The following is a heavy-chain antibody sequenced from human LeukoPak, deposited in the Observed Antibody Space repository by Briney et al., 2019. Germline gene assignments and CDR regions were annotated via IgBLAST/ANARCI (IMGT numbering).Heavy chain of an antibody. CDR3: ASAPPPPPRRGGYYYGSLGY. CDR1: GFTVSSNY. V-gene: IGHV3-66*01. J-gene: IGHJ4*02. Sequence: GGSLRLSCAASGFTVSSNYMSCVRQAPGKGLEWVSVIYSGGSTYYADSVKGRFTISRDNSKHTLYLQMNSLRAEDTAVYYSASAPPPPPRRGGYYYGSLGYWGQGTLVTVSS. D-gene: IGHD3-22*01. CDR2: IYSGGST.